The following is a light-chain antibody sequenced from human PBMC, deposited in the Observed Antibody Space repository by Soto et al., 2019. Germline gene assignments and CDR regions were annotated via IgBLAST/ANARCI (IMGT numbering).Light chain of an antibody. J-gene: IGKJ1*01. V-gene: IGKV1-39*01. CDR3: QQSHSGKT. CDR2: GAS. CDR1: QSISTY. Sequence: DIQMTQSPSSLSASVGDRVTISCRASQSISTYLNWYQQKPGKAPKVLIYGASSLPSGVPSRFSGSGSETDFTLIISSLQPDDFATYYCQQSHSGKTFGQGTTVEFK.